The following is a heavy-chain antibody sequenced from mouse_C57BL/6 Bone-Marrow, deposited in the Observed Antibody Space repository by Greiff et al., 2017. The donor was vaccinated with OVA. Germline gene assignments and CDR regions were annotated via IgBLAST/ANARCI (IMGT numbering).Heavy chain of an antibody. V-gene: IGHV5-4*01. D-gene: IGHD2-3*01. J-gene: IGHJ3*01. CDR2: ISDGGSYT. CDR3: ARDYDGYYGFAY. CDR1: GFTFSSYA. Sequence: VQLQQSGGGLVKPGGSLKLSCAASGFTFSSYAMSWVRQTPEKRLEWVATISDGGSYTYYPANVKGRFPISRDNAKNNLYLQMSHLKSEDTAMDYCARDYDGYYGFAYWGQGTLVTVAA.